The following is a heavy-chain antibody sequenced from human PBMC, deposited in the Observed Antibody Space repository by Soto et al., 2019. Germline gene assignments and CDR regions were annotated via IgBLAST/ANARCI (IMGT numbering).Heavy chain of an antibody. CDR2: IKEDGSQK. V-gene: IGHV3-7*01. J-gene: IGHJ4*02. D-gene: IGHD3-10*01. CDR3: ARSGSEVDY. CDR1: GFTFSHYW. Sequence: EVQLVESGGDLVQPGGSLRLSCAVSGFTFSHYWMTWVRQAPGKGLEWVANIKEDGSQKNYVDSVKGRFTVSRDNAKNSRYLQMNSLRAEDTAVYYCARSGSEVDYWGQGTLVIVSS.